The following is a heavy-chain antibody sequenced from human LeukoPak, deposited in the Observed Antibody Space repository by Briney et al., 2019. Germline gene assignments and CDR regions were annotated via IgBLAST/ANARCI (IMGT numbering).Heavy chain of an antibody. V-gene: IGHV4-31*03. J-gene: IGHJ6*03. Sequence: SETLSLTCTVSGESIDSRNTYWTWIRQHPVKGLEWIGHIYYSGSNHYSSSLESRVTMSVDMSRNQLSLELTAVTAADTAVYYCARAEIYDFWSGPKYYYMDVWGTGTTVTVSS. CDR1: GESIDSRNTY. CDR2: IYYSGSN. D-gene: IGHD3-3*01. CDR3: ARAEIYDFWSGPKYYYMDV.